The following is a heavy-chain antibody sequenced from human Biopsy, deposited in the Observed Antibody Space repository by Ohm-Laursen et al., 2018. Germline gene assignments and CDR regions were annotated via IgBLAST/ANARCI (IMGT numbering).Heavy chain of an antibody. J-gene: IGHJ5*02. CDR3: GRAVRNQLLTDP. V-gene: IGHV1-8*01. Sequence: ASVKVSCKASGYTFTSYDITWVRQASGQGPEWIGWLNPVSGNSNFGQKFRGRVTVTSDTSIGTAYMELSGLTSDDTATYYCGRAVRNQLLTDPWGQGTLVTVTS. CDR1: GYTFTSYD. CDR2: LNPVSGNS. D-gene: IGHD1-7*01.